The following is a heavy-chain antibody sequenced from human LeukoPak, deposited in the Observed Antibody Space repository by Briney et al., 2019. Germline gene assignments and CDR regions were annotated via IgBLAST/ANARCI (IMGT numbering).Heavy chain of an antibody. Sequence: PSETLSLTCSVSGGSVSSSSYYWGWIRQPPGKGLEWIGEIYYSGRAYYNSSLKSRLTISVDTSWNQFSLTLASVTAADTGVYYCARRRYYDSTGFLDCGQGTLVFVST. V-gene: IGHV4-39*01. CDR1: GGSVSSSSYY. CDR3: ARRRYYDSTGFLD. D-gene: IGHD3-22*01. CDR2: IYYSGRA. J-gene: IGHJ1*01.